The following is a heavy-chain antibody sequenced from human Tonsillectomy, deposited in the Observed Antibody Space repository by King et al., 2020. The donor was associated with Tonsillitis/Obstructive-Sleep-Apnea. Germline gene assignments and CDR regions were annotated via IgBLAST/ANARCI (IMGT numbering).Heavy chain of an antibody. CDR3: ARDGSGGAAAGAPG. J-gene: IGHJ4*02. V-gene: IGHV3-11*06. CDR1: GFTFSDYY. Sequence: VQLVESEGGLVKPGGSLRLSCAASGFTFSDYYMSWIRQAPGKGLEWVSYISSSSSYTNYADSVKGRFTISRDNAKNSLYLQMNSLRAEDTAVYYCARDGSGGAAAGAPGWGQGTLVTVSS. CDR2: ISSSSSYT. D-gene: IGHD6-13*01.